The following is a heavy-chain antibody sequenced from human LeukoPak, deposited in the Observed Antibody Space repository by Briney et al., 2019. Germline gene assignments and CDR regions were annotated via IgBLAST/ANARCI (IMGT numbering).Heavy chain of an antibody. CDR1: GDSISSGDYY. CDR3: ADYYDSSGYYYGEYFQH. J-gene: IGHJ1*01. Sequence: SQTLSLTCTVSGDSISSGDYYWRWSRQPRGKGLEWIEYIYYSGSTYYNPALKSRVTISVDTSKNQFSLKLSSVTAADTAVYYCADYYDSSGYYYGEYFQHWGQGTLVTVSS. CDR2: IYYSGST. V-gene: IGHV4-30-4*01. D-gene: IGHD3-22*01.